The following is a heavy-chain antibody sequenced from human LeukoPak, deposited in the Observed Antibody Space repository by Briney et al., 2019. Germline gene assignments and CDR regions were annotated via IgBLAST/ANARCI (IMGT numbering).Heavy chain of an antibody. V-gene: IGHV3-33*06. D-gene: IGHD4-11*01. Sequence: SGGSLRLSCAASGFTFSHYGMHWVRQTPGAGLEWVAVIWSDGSDKYYAKSVKGRFTISRDNSKNSLFLQMNSLRAEDTAVHYCAKDAQRGFDYSNSLQNWGQGILVTVSS. CDR1: GFTFSHYG. J-gene: IGHJ1*01. CDR2: IWSDGSDK. CDR3: AKDAQRGFDYSNSLQN.